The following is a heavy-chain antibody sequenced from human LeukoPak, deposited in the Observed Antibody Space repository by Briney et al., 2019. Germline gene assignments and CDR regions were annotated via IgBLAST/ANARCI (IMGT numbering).Heavy chain of an antibody. V-gene: IGHV4-38-2*02. CDR2: IYHSGST. CDR3: ARVGVGSGYSYYCVY. CDR1: GYSISSGYY. Sequence: SETLSLTCTVSGYSISSGYYWGWIRQPPGKGLEWIGSIYHSGSTYYNPSLKSRVTISVDTSKNQFSLKLSSVTAADTAVYYCARVGVGSGYSYYCVYWGERTRVSVSS. J-gene: IGHJ4*02. D-gene: IGHD3-22*01.